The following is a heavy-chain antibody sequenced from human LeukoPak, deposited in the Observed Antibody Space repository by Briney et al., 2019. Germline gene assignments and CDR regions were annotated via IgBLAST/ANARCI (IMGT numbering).Heavy chain of an antibody. CDR2: ISNSGDSP. V-gene: IGHV3-23*01. CDR3: AKRVPYSSSSVYFDY. CDR1: GFTFSSYA. J-gene: IGHJ4*02. D-gene: IGHD6-6*01. Sequence: PGGSLRLSCAASGFTFSSYAMSWVRQAPGKGLACVSAISNSGDSPYYADSVKGRFTISRDNSKNTLYLQMNSLRAEDTAVYYCAKRVPYSSSSVYFDYRGQGTLVTVSS.